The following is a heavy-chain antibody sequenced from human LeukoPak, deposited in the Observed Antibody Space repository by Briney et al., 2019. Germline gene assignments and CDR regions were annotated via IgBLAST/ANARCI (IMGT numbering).Heavy chain of an antibody. V-gene: IGHV3-20*04. D-gene: IGHD3-9*01. J-gene: IGHJ4*02. Sequence: GGSLRLSCAASGFTFDDYGMSWVRQAPGKGLEWVSGINWNGGSTGYADSVKGRFTISRDNAKNSLYLQMNSLRAEDTALYYCARGSYYDILTGYYEKLFDYWGQGALVTVSS. CDR1: GFTFDDYG. CDR2: INWNGGST. CDR3: ARGSYYDILTGYYEKLFDY.